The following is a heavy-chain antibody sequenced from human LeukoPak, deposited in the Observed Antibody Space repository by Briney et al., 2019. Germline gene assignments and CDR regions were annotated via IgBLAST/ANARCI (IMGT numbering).Heavy chain of an antibody. D-gene: IGHD5-24*01. CDR3: AKDTDGSNDY. J-gene: IGHJ4*02. V-gene: IGHV3-23*01. CDR2: ISGSGGST. CDR1: GFTFSNNA. Sequence: GGSLRLSCAASGFTFSNNAMSWVRQAPGKGLEWASAISGSGGSTYYADSVKGRFTISRDNSKNTLYLQMNSLRAEDTAVYYCAKDTDGSNDYWGQGTLVTVSS.